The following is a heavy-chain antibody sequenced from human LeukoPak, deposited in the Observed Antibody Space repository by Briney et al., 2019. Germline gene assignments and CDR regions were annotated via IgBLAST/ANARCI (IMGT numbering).Heavy chain of an antibody. CDR1: GGSISSSSYY. Sequence: PSETLSLTCTVVSGGSISSSSYYWGWIRQPPGKGLEWIGSMYHGGITYYSPSLKSRVTISVDTSKNQFSLNLTSVTAADTAVYYCARGRNWHSGTYYGAFDYWGQGVLVTVSS. CDR3: ARGRNWHSGTYYGAFDY. V-gene: IGHV4-39*07. CDR2: MYHGGIT. D-gene: IGHD1-26*01. J-gene: IGHJ4*02.